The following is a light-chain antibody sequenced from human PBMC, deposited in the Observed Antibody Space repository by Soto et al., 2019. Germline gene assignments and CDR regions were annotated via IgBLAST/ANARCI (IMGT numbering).Light chain of an antibody. CDR2: DAS. J-gene: IGKJ4*01. V-gene: IGKV1-33*01. CDR1: QDINTY. Sequence: DIQMTPSPSSLSASVGDRVTITCQASQDINTYLNWYQQKPGKAPNLLIYDASKLETGVPSRFSGGGSGTDFTFPVTSLQPEDIATYFCQHYDNLLLTFGGGTKVEL. CDR3: QHYDNLLLT.